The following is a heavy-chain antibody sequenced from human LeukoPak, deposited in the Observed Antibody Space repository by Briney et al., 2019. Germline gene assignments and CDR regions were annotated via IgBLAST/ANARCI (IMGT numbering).Heavy chain of an antibody. CDR3: AREPFWSGYYSNLHFDY. Sequence: TGGSLRLSCAASGFTFSSYAMSWVRQAPGKGLEWVSGISDSGGRTYYADSVKGRFTISRDNSKNTLYLQMNSLRAEDTAVYYCAREPFWSGYYSNLHFDYWGQGTLVTVSS. CDR2: ISDSGGRT. V-gene: IGHV3-23*01. J-gene: IGHJ4*02. CDR1: GFTFSSYA. D-gene: IGHD3-3*01.